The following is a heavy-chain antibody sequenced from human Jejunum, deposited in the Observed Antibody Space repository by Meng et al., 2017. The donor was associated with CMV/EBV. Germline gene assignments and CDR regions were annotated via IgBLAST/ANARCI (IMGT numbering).Heavy chain of an antibody. CDR3: AHRREHSGSWGWGDFDY. CDR2: IYWDNDK. V-gene: IGHV2-5*02. CDR1: GFSLSTGGVG. D-gene: IGHD3-10*01. J-gene: IGHJ4*02. Sequence: QITLKESGPTLVNPTQTLTLTCTFPGFSLSTGGVGVGWIRQPPGKALEYLALIYWDNDKFYSPSLKSRLTIAKDTPKNQVVLTMTNMDPVDTATYYCAHRREHSGSWGWGDFDYWGQGTLVTVSS.